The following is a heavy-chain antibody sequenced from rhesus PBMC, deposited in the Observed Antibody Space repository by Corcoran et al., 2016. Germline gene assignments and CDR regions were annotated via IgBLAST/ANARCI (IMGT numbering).Heavy chain of an antibody. J-gene: IGHJ5-1*01. CDR1: GGSISGYY. Sequence: QVKLQQWGEGLVKPSETLSLTCAVYGGSISGYYWSWIRQPPGKGLEWIGNIDGKSESTNHNPALKNRVTISKDTSKNQFSLQLSVVTAADTAVYYCARGSVLQYFRGRFDVWGPGVLVTVSS. CDR2: IDGKSEST. D-gene: IGHD3-3*01. V-gene: IGHV4-73*01. CDR3: ARGSVLQYFRGRFDV.